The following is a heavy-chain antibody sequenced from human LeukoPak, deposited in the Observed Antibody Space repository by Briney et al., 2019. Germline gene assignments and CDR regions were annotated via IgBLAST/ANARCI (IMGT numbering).Heavy chain of an antibody. CDR1: GFTVSSNY. CDR2: IYSGGST. J-gene: IGHJ6*03. CDR3: AKDPGFGEFSYYYYMDV. Sequence: GGSLRLSCAASGFTVSSNYMSWVRQAPGKGLEWVSVIYSGGSTYYADSVKGRFTISRDNSKNTLYLQMNSLRAEDTAVYYCAKDPGFGEFSYYYYMDVWGKGTTVTISS. V-gene: IGHV3-53*01. D-gene: IGHD3-10*01.